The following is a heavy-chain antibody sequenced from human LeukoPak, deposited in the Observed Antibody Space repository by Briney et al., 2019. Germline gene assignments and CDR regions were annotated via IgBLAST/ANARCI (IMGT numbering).Heavy chain of an antibody. CDR1: GGSISSYY. D-gene: IGHD5-12*01. CDR2: IYTSGST. CDR3: ARDPRSALGPTRYSGYDYAFDP. Sequence: SETLSLTCTVSGGSISSYYWSWIRQPAGKGLEWIGRIYTSGSTNYNPSLKSRVTMSVDTSKNQFSLKLSSVTAADTAVYYRARDPRSALGPTRYSGYDYAFDPWGQGTLVTVSS. V-gene: IGHV4-4*07. J-gene: IGHJ5*02.